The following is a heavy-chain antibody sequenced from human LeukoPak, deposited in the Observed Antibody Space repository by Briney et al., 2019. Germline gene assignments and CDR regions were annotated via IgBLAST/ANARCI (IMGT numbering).Heavy chain of an antibody. CDR2: IYHSGST. D-gene: IGHD3-10*01. Sequence: SQTLSLTCAVSGGSISSGGYSWSWIRQPPGKGLEWIGYIYHSGSTYYNPSLKSRVTISVDRSKNQFSLKLSSVTAADTAVYYCARGHYGSGRWFDPWGQGALVTVSS. CDR3: ARGHYGSGRWFDP. J-gene: IGHJ5*02. V-gene: IGHV4-30-2*01. CDR1: GGSISSGGYS.